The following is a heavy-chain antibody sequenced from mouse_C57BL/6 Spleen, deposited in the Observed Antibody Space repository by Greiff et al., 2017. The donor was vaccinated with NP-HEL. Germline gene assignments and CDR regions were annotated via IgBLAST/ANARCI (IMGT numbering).Heavy chain of an antibody. J-gene: IGHJ4*01. CDR1: GFNIKDYY. D-gene: IGHD1-1*01. CDR3: TTSGSPYYYAMDY. CDR2: IDPEDGDT. Sequence: EVKLQESGAELVRPGASVKLSCTASGFNIKDYYMHWVKQRPEQGLEWIGRIDPEDGDTEYAPKFQGKATMTADTSSNTSYLQLSILTSEDTAVYYCTTSGSPYYYAMDYWGQGTSVTVSS. V-gene: IGHV14-1*01.